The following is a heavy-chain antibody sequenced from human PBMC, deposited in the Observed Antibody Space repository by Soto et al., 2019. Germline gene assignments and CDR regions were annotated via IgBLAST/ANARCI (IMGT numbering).Heavy chain of an antibody. CDR2: ISTYSGYT. D-gene: IGHD7-27*01. V-gene: IGHV1-18*01. CDR1: GYTFTSYG. J-gene: IGHJ4*02. Sequence: QVQLVQSGAEVKKPGASVKVSCKASGYTFTSYGITWVRQAPGQGLEWMGWISTYSGYTDYAQKLQGRVTVTRDTSTSTASMELRSLRSDDAAVYYWVTGSEFDYWGQGPLVTVSS. CDR3: VTGSEFDY.